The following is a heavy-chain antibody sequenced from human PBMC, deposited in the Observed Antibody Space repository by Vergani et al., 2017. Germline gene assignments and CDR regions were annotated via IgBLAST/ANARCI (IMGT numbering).Heavy chain of an antibody. Sequence: EVQLVQSGAEVKKPGATMKISCKVSGYTFTDHYMHWVKQAPGKGLEWMGLVDPEDGETIYAEKFKGRVTIAADTSIDTAHLELSSLRSEDTAVYYCATPQTVTTGGMEVWGQGTTVIVS. CDR1: GYTFTDHY. V-gene: IGHV1-69-2*01. CDR2: VDPEDGET. D-gene: IGHD4-17*01. CDR3: ATPQTVTTGGMEV. J-gene: IGHJ6*02.